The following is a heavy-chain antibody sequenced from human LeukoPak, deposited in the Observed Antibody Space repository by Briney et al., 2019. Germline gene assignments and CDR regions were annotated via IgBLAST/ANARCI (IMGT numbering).Heavy chain of an antibody. CDR1: GFTFSSRW. Sequence: TGGSLRLSCAASGFTFSSRWMSWVRQAPGKGLEWVANTNQDGSEEYYVDSVKGRFTISRDNAKNTLYLQMNSLRVDDTAVYYCARDSDGYDLWGQGTLVTVSS. D-gene: IGHD2-15*01. V-gene: IGHV3-7*01. CDR3: ARDSDGYDL. CDR2: TNQDGSEE. J-gene: IGHJ4*02.